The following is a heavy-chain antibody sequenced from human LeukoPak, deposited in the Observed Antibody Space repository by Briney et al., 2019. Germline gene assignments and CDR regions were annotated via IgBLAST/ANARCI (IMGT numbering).Heavy chain of an antibody. CDR2: IKQDGSEK. D-gene: IGHD3-16*01. J-gene: IGHJ4*02. CDR1: GFIFSNYW. CDR3: ARGGSH. Sequence: GGSLRLSCVASGFIFSNYWMNWVRQAPGKGLEWVANIKQDGSEKYYVDSVKGRFTISRDNAKNSLYLQMNSLRAEDTAVYYCARGGSHWGQGTLVTVSS. V-gene: IGHV3-7*01.